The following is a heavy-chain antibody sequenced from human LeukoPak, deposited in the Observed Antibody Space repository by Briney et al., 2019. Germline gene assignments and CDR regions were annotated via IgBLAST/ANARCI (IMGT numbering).Heavy chain of an antibody. CDR1: GFTFSSYA. J-gene: IGHJ4*02. D-gene: IGHD1-1*01. Sequence: GGSLRLSCAASGFTFSSYAMSWVGQAPGKGVEGVSAISGSGGSTYYADSVKGRFTISRENSKNTLYVYMKSLRAEDSAVYYCAKEGSNWNAEFFNYWGRGTLVTVSS. CDR3: AKEGSNWNAEFFNY. CDR2: ISGSGGST. V-gene: IGHV3-23*01.